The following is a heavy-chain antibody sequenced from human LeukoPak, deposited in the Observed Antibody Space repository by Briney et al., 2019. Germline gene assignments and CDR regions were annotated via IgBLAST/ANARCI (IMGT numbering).Heavy chain of an antibody. CDR1: GFTVSSNY. J-gene: IGHJ4*02. CDR2: IYSGDNT. D-gene: IGHD5-18*01. CDR3: ATSTALEY. Sequence: QSGGSLRLSCAASGFTVSSNYMSWVRQAPGKGLEWVSVIYSGDNTYYADSVKGRFTISRDSSKTTLYLQMNSLRAEDTAVYYCATSTALEYWGQGTLVTVSS. V-gene: IGHV3-53*01.